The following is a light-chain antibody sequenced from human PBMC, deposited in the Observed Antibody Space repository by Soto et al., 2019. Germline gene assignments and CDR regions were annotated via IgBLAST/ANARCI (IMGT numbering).Light chain of an antibody. CDR2: GTS. J-gene: IGKJ2*01. CDR1: QSVGRK. CDR3: QQYNKWPYT. V-gene: IGKV3-15*01. Sequence: EIVMTQSPVSLSVSPGESAALSCRASQSVGRKFAWYQQRPGQAPRVLTYGTSTRATGVPARFSGSGSGTDFTLTISSLQSEDFAVYYCQQYNKWPYTFGQGTRLEIK.